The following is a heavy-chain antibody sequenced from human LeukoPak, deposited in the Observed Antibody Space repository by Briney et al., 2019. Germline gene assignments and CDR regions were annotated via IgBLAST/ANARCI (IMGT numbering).Heavy chain of an antibody. CDR2: INPNTGGT. CDR3: ARGGAGSGKGFDY. Sequence: ASVKVSCTASGYTFTGYYMHWVRQAPGQGLEWLGWINPNTGGTNYVQKFKGRVTMTRDTCINSAYMELSRLRSDDTAVYYCARGGAGSGKGFDYWGQGNLVTASS. D-gene: IGHD2-15*01. CDR1: GYTFTGYY. V-gene: IGHV1-2*02. J-gene: IGHJ4*02.